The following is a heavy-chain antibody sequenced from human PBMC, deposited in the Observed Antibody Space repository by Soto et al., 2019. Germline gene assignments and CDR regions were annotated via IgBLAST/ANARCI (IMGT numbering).Heavy chain of an antibody. CDR3: ARSSVRGWSY. V-gene: IGHV4-34*01. Sequence: TLPLTCAVYGGSFSGYYWTWIRQPPGKGLEWIGEITHSGSTNYNPSLKSRVTISVDTSKNQFSLNLNSVTAADTAVYYCARSSVRGWSYWGQGTLVTVSS. D-gene: IGHD3-22*01. J-gene: IGHJ4*02. CDR1: GGSFSGYY. CDR2: ITHSGST.